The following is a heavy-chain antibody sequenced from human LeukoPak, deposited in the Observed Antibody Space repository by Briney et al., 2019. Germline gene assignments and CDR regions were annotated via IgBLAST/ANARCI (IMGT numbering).Heavy chain of an antibody. V-gene: IGHV4-59*01. CDR3: ARGYYDSSGLLDY. CDR2: IYYSGST. CDR1: DGSISSYY. Sequence: SETLSLTCTVSDGSISSYYWSWIRQPPGKGLEWIGYIYYSGSTNYDPSLKSRVTISADTSKNQFSLKLSSVTAADTAVYYCARGYYDSSGLLDYWGQGTLVTVSS. J-gene: IGHJ4*02. D-gene: IGHD3-22*01.